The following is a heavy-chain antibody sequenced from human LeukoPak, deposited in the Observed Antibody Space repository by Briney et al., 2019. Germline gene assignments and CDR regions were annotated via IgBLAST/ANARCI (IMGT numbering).Heavy chain of an antibody. D-gene: IGHD4-23*01. CDR1: GFTFSTYA. V-gene: IGHV3-23*01. CDR3: ATGLSENLRWYFGY. CDR2: ISGSGGDT. Sequence: QTGGSLRLSSAASGFTFSTYAMSWLRQGPGKGLEWVSVISGSGGDTYYADSVKGRFTVSRDNSKNTLFLHMNSLRAEDTAVYYCATGLSENLRWYFGYWGQGTLVTVSS. J-gene: IGHJ4*02.